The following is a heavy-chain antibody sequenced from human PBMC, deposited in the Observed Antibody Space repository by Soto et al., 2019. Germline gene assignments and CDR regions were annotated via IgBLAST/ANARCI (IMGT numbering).Heavy chain of an antibody. CDR2: ISTYNGNT. V-gene: IGHV1-18*04. D-gene: IGHD6-19*01. CDR1: GYTFTSYG. CDR3: ARDQSSGWHNWFDP. Sequence: ASVKVSCKASGYTFTSYGISWVRQAPGQGLEWMGWISTYNGNTNYAQKLQGRVTMTTDTSTSTAYMELRSLRSDDTAVYYCARDQSSGWHNWFDPWGQGTLVTVSS. J-gene: IGHJ5*02.